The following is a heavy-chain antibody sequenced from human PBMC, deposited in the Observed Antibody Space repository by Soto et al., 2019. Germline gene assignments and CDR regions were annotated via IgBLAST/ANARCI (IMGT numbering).Heavy chain of an antibody. V-gene: IGHV3-43*01. CDR3: AKDQNVGPGVVAATPMEV. Sequence: PGGSLRLSCSARGFTFDHYTMHWVRQAPGKGLEWVSLISWDGGSTYYADSVKGRFTISRDNSKNFLYLQMNSLRTEDTALYYCAKDQNVGPGVVAATPMEVWGQGTTVTVSS. D-gene: IGHD2-15*01. J-gene: IGHJ6*02. CDR1: GFTFDHYT. CDR2: ISWDGGST.